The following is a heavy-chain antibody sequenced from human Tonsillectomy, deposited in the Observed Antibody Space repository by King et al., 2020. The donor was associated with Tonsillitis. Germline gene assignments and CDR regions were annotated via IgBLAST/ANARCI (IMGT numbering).Heavy chain of an antibody. D-gene: IGHD3-3*01. CDR1: GYSISSGYY. Sequence: QLQESGPGLVKPSETLSLTCTVSGYSISSGYYWAWIRQSPGKGLEWIGSIYHSGSTYYNPSLKSRVTISVDTSKNQFSLKLSSVTAADTAVYYCATAEGNFGVVNWPDPGGQETLVPVSS. J-gene: IGHJ5*02. CDR3: ATAEGNFGVVNWPDP. CDR2: IYHSGST. V-gene: IGHV4-38-2*02.